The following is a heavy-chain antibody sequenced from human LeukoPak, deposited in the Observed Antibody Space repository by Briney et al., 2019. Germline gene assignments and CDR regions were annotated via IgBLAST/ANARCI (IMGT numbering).Heavy chain of an antibody. D-gene: IGHD2-2*02. Sequence: GGSLRLSCAASGFTFSSYAMSWVRQAPGKGLEWVSAISGSGGSTYYADSVKDRFTISRDNSKNTLYLQMNSLRAEDTAVYYCANEVRGIVVVPAAIQVEYFQHWGQGTLVTVSS. CDR3: ANEVRGIVVVPAAIQVEYFQH. J-gene: IGHJ1*01. CDR2: ISGSGGST. CDR1: GFTFSSYA. V-gene: IGHV3-23*01.